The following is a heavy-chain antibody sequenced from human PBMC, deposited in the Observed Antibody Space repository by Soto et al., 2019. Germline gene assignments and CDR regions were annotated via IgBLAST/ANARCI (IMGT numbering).Heavy chain of an antibody. CDR3: ASSMVRGAYYYYGMDV. CDR2: ISSSSSTI. V-gene: IGHV3-48*02. Sequence: PGGSLRLSCAASGFTFSSYSMNWVRQAPGKGLEWVSYISSSSSTIYYADSVKGRFTISRDNAKNSLYLQMNSLRDEDTAVYYCASSMVRGAYYYYGMDVWGQGTTVTVSS. J-gene: IGHJ6*02. D-gene: IGHD3-10*01. CDR1: GFTFSSYS.